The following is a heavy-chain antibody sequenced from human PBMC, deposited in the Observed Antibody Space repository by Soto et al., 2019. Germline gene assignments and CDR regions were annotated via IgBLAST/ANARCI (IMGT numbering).Heavy chain of an antibody. J-gene: IGHJ4*02. Sequence: AASVKVSCKASGYTFTSYGISWVRQAPGQGLEWMGWISAYNGNTNYAQKLQGRVTMTTDTPTSTAYMELRSLRSDDTAVYYCVRDSGAKLSSSWGQGTLVTVSS. D-gene: IGHD6-13*01. CDR2: ISAYNGNT. V-gene: IGHV1-18*04. CDR1: GYTFTSYG. CDR3: VRDSGAKLSSS.